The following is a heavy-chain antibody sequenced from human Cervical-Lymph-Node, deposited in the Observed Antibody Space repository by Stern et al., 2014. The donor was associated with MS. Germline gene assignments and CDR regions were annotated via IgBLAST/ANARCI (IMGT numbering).Heavy chain of an antibody. J-gene: IGHJ6*02. V-gene: IGHV3-30*04. CDR1: GFTFSYST. CDR2: VSYDGSDE. CDR3: ARDRTVTTYYYYYGMDV. D-gene: IGHD4-11*01. Sequence: VQLVESGGGVVQPGRSLRLSCAASGFTFSYSTMHWVRQAPGKGLEWVATVSYDGSDEYYPDSVKGRFTISRDNSKNTLYLQVNSLRAEDTGVYFCARDRTVTTYYYYYGMDVWGRGTTVTVSS.